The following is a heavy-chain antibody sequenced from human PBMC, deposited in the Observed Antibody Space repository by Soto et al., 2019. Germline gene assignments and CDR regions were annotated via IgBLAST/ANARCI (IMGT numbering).Heavy chain of an antibody. CDR3: TTTVVVVADPHDAFDI. J-gene: IGHJ3*02. V-gene: IGHV3-15*07. CDR1: GVPFSNAW. CDR2: IRSKTDGGTT. Sequence: TGGSLRLSCAASGVPFSNAWMNWVRQAPGKGLEWVGRIRSKTDGGTTDYAAPVKGRFTISRDDSKNTLYLQMNSLKTEDTAVYYCTTTVVVVADPHDAFDIWGQGTMVTVSS. D-gene: IGHD2-15*01.